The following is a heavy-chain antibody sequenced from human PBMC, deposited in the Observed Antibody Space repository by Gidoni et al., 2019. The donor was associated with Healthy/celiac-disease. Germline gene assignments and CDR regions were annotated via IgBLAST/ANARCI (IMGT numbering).Heavy chain of an antibody. J-gene: IGHJ4*02. D-gene: IGHD1-26*01. CDR3: ARALLGGATTFDY. Sequence: QVTLRESGPALVTPTQTLTLTCTFSGFSLITSGMCVSWIRQPPGKALEWLARIDWEDDKYYSTSLKTRLTISKDTSKNQVVLTMTNMDPVDTATYYCARALLGGATTFDYWGQGTLVTVSS. CDR1: GFSLITSGMC. CDR2: IDWEDDK. V-gene: IGHV2-70*15.